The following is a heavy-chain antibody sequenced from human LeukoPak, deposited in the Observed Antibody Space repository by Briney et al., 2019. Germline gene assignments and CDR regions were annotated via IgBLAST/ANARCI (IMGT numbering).Heavy chain of an antibody. Sequence: GGSLRLSCAASGFTFDDYDMSWVRQAPGKGLEWVANIQGDGNKKSYVDSVKGRFTISRDNAKNSLYLQMNSLRAEDTAVYYCAKTFGVVKEQAHAFDIWGQGTMVTVSS. CDR1: GFTFDDYD. J-gene: IGHJ3*02. D-gene: IGHD3-3*01. CDR2: IQGDGNKK. CDR3: AKTFGVVKEQAHAFDI. V-gene: IGHV3-7*01.